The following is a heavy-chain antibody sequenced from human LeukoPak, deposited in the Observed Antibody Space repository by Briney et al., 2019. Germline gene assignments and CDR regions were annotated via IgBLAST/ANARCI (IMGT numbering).Heavy chain of an antibody. CDR2: ISWNSGSI. CDR3: AKGLGYYDSSGYYHDAFDI. J-gene: IGHJ3*02. D-gene: IGHD3-22*01. CDR1: GFNIDDYA. Sequence: GGSLRLSCAASGFNIDDYAMHWVRQAPGKGLEWVSGISWNSGSIGYADSVKGRFTISRDNAKNSLYLQMNSLRAEHTAVYYCAKGLGYYDSSGYYHDAFDIWGQGTMVTVSS. V-gene: IGHV3-9*01.